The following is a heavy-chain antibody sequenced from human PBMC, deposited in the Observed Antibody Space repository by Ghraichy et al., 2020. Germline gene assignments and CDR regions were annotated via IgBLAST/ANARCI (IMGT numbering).Heavy chain of an antibody. CDR1: GFTFDDYT. CDR2: ISWDGGST. J-gene: IGHJ6*02. V-gene: IGHV3-43*01. D-gene: IGHD3-22*01. Sequence: GGSLRLSCAASGFTFDDYTMHWVRQAPGKGLEWVSLISWDGGSTYYADSVKGRFTISRDNSKNSLYLQMNSLRTEDTALYYCAKVRITMITSGGMDVWGQGTTVTVSS. CDR3: AKVRITMITSGGMDV.